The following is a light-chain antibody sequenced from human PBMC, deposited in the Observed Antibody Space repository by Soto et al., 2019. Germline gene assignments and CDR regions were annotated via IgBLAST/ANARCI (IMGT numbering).Light chain of an antibody. CDR3: AAWDDSLSGPV. CDR1: SFNIGGNT. V-gene: IGLV1-44*01. CDR2: STD. J-gene: IGLJ2*01. Sequence: QSVLTQPPSASGTPGQRVTISCSGSSFNIGGNTVNWYQQLPGTAPKVLIYSTDKRPSGVPDRFSGSKSGTSASLAISGLRSEDEADYYCAAWDDSLSGPVFGGGTKLTVL.